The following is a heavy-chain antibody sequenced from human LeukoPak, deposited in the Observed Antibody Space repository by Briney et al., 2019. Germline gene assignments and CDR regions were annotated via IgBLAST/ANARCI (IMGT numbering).Heavy chain of an antibody. V-gene: IGHV3-15*01. CDR2: IKSKTDGGTT. CDR3: TTYDILTGFDAFDI. J-gene: IGHJ3*02. D-gene: IGHD3-9*01. Sequence: GGSLRLSCAASGFTFSNAWMSWVRQAPGKGLEWVGRIKSKTDGGTTDYAAPVKGRFTISRDYSKNKLYLKMNSLKAEDTAVYYCTTYDILTGFDAFDIWGQGTMVTVSS. CDR1: GFTFSNAW.